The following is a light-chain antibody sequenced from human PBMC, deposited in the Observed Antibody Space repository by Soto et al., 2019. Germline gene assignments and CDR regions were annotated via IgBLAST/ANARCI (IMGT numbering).Light chain of an antibody. CDR1: QSVSRY. CDR2: DAS. V-gene: IGKV3-11*01. CDR3: QQSYNSPQT. Sequence: LTQPPAALSLSPGERATLSCRASQSVSRYLAWYQQKPGQAPRLLIYDASNRATGIPVRFSGSGSGTDFTLTISSLQPEDFATYSCQQSYNSPQTFGQGTKVDI. J-gene: IGKJ1*01.